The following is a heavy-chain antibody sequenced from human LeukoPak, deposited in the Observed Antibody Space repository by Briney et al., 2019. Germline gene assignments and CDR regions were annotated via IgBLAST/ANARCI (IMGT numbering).Heavy chain of an antibody. D-gene: IGHD6-13*01. CDR2: IYTSGST. CDR1: GGSISSYY. CDR3: ARDSGYSSSWGYWYFDL. Sequence: PSETLSLTCTVSGGSISSYYWSWIRQPAGKGLEWIGRIYTSGSTTYNPSLKSRVTMSVDTSKNQFSLKLSSVTAADTAVYYCARDSGYSSSWGYWYFDLWGRGTLVTVSS. J-gene: IGHJ2*01. V-gene: IGHV4-4*07.